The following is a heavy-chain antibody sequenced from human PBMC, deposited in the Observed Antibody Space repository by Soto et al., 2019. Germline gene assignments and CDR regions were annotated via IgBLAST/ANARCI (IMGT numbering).Heavy chain of an antibody. D-gene: IGHD6-13*01. CDR3: ARGAAAGVDYGMDV. CDR2: IYRSGGT. Sequence: SETLSLTCSVSGGSISTYYWSWIRQPAGKGLEWIGRIYRSGGTNFNPSLMSRVSMSVDTSKNQFSLKLSSVVAADTAVYYCARGAAAGVDYGMDVWGQGTTVTVSS. V-gene: IGHV4-4*07. J-gene: IGHJ6*02. CDR1: GGSISTYY.